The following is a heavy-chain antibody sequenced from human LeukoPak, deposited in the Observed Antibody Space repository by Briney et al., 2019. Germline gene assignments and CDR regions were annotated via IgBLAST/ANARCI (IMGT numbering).Heavy chain of an antibody. CDR2: ISAYNGNT. J-gene: IGHJ3*02. CDR1: GYTFTSYG. V-gene: IGHV1-18*01. Sequence: ASVKVSCKASGYTFTSYGISWVRQAPGQGLEWMGWISAYNGNTNYAQKLQGRVTMTTDTSTSTAYMELRSLRSDDTAVYYCAGCSVGTCYYGDAFDIWGQGTMVTVSS. CDR3: AGCSVGTCYYGDAFDI. D-gene: IGHD2-15*01.